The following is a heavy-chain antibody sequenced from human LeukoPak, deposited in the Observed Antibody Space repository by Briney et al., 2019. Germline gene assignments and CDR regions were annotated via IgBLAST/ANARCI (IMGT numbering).Heavy chain of an antibody. V-gene: IGHV1-8*03. D-gene: IGHD1-26*01. CDR1: GYTFTSYD. CDR2: MNPNSGNT. CDR3: AREAPDVGVRPDAFDI. J-gene: IGHJ3*02. Sequence: ASVKVSCKASGYTFTSYDINWVRQATGQGLEWMGWMNPNSGNTGYAQKFQGRVTITRNTSISTAYMELSSLRSEDTAVYYCAREAPDVGVRPDAFDIWGQGTMVTVSS.